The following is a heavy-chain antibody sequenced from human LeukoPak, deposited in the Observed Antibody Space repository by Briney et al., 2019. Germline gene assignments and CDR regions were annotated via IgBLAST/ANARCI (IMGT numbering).Heavy chain of an antibody. J-gene: IGHJ4*02. V-gene: IGHV1-2*02. CDR3: ARDWITMVRGVIIPFDY. D-gene: IGHD3-10*01. CDR1: GYTFTGYY. Sequence: ASVKVSCKASGYTFTGYYMHWVRQAPGQGLEWMGWINPNSGGTNYAQKFQGRVTMTRDTSISTAYMELSRLRSDDTAVYYCARDWITMVRGVIIPFDYWGQRTLVTVSS. CDR2: INPNSGGT.